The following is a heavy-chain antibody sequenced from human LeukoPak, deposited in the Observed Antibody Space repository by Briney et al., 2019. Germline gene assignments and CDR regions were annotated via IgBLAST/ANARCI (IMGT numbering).Heavy chain of an antibody. CDR2: IDQEGSEK. Sequence: PGGSPRLSCAASGFTFSSYGMNWVRQAPGKGVEWVANIDQEGSEKYYVDSVKGRFTISRDNAKNLLYLQMNSLGAEDTAVYYCVRGGYSSFDYWGQGTLVTVSS. D-gene: IGHD3-10*01. CDR3: VRGGYSSFDY. J-gene: IGHJ4*02. CDR1: GFTFSSYG. V-gene: IGHV3-7*01.